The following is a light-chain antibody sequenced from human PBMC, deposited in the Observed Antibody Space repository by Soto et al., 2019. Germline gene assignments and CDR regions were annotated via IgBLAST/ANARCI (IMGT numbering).Light chain of an antibody. CDR2: WAS. V-gene: IGKV4-1*01. CDR1: QSVLYSSNNENY. J-gene: IGKJ2*01. CDR3: QQYYATPHT. Sequence: DIVMTQSPDSLAVSLGERATINCKSSQSVLYSSNNENYLAWYQKKPGQPPRLLIYWASIREFGVPDRFSGSGSGTDFTLTITSLEAEDVAVYYCQQYYATPHTFGRGTKVEIK.